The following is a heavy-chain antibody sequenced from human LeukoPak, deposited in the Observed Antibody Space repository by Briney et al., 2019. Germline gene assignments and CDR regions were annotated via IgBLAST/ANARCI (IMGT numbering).Heavy chain of an antibody. V-gene: IGHV3-23*01. D-gene: IGHD3-9*01. Sequence: PGGSLRLSCAASGFTFSSCAMSWVRQAPGKGLEWVSGMSDSGGGAYYADSVKGRFTISRDNSKNTLYLQMNSLRGEDTAVYYCARDPIPIVFDYWGQGTLVTVSS. CDR2: MSDSGGGA. CDR1: GFTFSSCA. J-gene: IGHJ4*02. CDR3: ARDPIPIVFDY.